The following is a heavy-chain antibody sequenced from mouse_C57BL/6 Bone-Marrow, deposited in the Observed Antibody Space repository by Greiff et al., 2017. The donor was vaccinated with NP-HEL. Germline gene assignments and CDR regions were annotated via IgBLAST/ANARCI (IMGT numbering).Heavy chain of an antibody. CDR1: GYTFTTYP. CDR3: ARGGSNYPYAMDY. D-gene: IGHD2-5*01. Sequence: VKLMESGAELVKPGASVKMSCKASGYTFTTYPIEWMKQNHGKSLEWIGNFHPYNDDTKYNEKFKGKATLTVEKSSSTVYLELSRLTSDDSAVYYCARGGSNYPYAMDYWGQGTSVTVSS. V-gene: IGHV1-47*01. CDR2: FHPYNDDT. J-gene: IGHJ4*01.